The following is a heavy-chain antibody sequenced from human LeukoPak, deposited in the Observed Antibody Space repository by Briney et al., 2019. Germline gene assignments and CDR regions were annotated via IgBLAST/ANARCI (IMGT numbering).Heavy chain of an antibody. V-gene: IGHV1-2*02. J-gene: IGHJ5*02. CDR1: GYTFTGYY. D-gene: IGHD2-2*01. Sequence: GASVKVSCKASGYTFTGYYMHWVRQAPGQGLEWMGWINPNSGGTNYAQKFQGRVTMTRDTSISTAYMELSRLRPDDTAVYYCARVALLVPAASAALDPWGQGTLVTVSS. CDR2: INPNSGGT. CDR3: ARVALLVPAASAALDP.